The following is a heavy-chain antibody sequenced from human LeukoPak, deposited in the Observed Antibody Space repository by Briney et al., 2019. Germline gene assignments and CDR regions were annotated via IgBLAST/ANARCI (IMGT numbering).Heavy chain of an antibody. Sequence: SETLSLTCTVSGGSISSGGYYWSWIRQHPGKGLEWIVYIYYSGSTYYNPSLKSRVTISVDTSKNQFSLKLSSVTAADTAVYYCARVPSTVATPVDYWGQGTLVTVSS. CDR1: GGSISSGGYY. CDR2: IYYSGST. V-gene: IGHV4-31*03. CDR3: ARVPSTVATPVDY. J-gene: IGHJ4*02. D-gene: IGHD4-23*01.